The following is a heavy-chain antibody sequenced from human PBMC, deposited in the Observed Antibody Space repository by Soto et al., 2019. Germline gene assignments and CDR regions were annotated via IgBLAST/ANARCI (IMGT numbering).Heavy chain of an antibody. Sequence: GGSLRLSCAASEFIFGDYWMNWVRQVPGKGLEWVANIKKDGSDKYYEDSVKERFTIYRDNAKNSLFLQMNRLRVEDTAVYYCVRSRYGYGFEFWGQGALVTVSS. V-gene: IGHV3-7*01. J-gene: IGHJ4*02. CDR2: IKKDGSDK. CDR3: VRSRYGYGFEF. D-gene: IGHD5-12*01. CDR1: EFIFGDYW.